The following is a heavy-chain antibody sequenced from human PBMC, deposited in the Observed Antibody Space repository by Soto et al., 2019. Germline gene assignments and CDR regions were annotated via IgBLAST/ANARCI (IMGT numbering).Heavy chain of an antibody. V-gene: IGHV3-7*01. D-gene: IGHD2-2*01. Sequence: GGSLRLSCAASGFSFGNYWMAWVRQTPEKGLEWVANMNQGGNEKYYLDSVKGRFTISRDNAKNSLYLQLNSLGAEDTAVYYCATYCSGTSCFQFDYWGQGTVVTVSS. CDR1: GFSFGNYW. CDR2: MNQGGNEK. J-gene: IGHJ4*02. CDR3: ATYCSGTSCFQFDY.